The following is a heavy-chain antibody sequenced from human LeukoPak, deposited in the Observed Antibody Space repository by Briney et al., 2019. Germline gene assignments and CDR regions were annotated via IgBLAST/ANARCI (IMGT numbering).Heavy chain of an antibody. V-gene: IGHV4-61*02. D-gene: IGHD3-16*02. CDR1: GGAISSGSFY. CDR3: AGERPLHQSPGELSLLSAFDI. CDR2: IYISGSH. J-gene: IGHJ3*02. Sequence: PSQTLSLTCTVSGGAISSGSFYWSWIRQPTGKGLGWIVRIYISGSHTHTPYPLRLVTISVATSNNHFSLKLTSVPAAATAVYYCAGERPLHQSPGELSLLSAFDIWGQGTMVTVSS.